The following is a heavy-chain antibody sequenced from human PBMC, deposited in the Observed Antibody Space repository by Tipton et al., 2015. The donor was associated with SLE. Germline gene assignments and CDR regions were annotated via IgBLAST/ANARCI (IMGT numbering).Heavy chain of an antibody. CDR1: GGSFSGYY. J-gene: IGHJ5*02. V-gene: IGHV4-34*01. Sequence: TLSLTCAVYGGSFSGYYWSWIRQPPGKGLEWIGEINHSGSTNYNPSLKSRVTISVDTSKNQFSLKLNSVTAADTAVYYCARDLYPYSANNWFDPWGQGTLVTVSS. CDR3: ARDLYPYSANNWFDP. CDR2: INHSGST. D-gene: IGHD4-11*01.